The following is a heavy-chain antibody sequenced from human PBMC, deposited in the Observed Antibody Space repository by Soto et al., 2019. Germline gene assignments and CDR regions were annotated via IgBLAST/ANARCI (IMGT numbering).Heavy chain of an antibody. CDR2: IDPSDSYT. CDR3: ARSEVEMATITDY. Sequence: GESLKISCKGSGYSFTSYWISWVRQMPGKGLEWMGRIDPSDSYTNYSPSFQGHVTISADKSISTAYLQWSSLKASDTAMYYCARSEVEMATITDYWGQGTLVTV. V-gene: IGHV5-10-1*01. CDR1: GYSFTSYW. D-gene: IGHD5-12*01. J-gene: IGHJ4*02.